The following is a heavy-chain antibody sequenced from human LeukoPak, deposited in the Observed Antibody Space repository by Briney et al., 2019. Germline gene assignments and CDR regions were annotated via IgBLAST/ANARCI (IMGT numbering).Heavy chain of an antibody. CDR1: GGSLSDSY. V-gene: IGHV4-34*01. CDR2: VYHTGST. Sequence: SETLSLTCAIYGGSLSDSYWSWNRQPPGRGLEWIGEVYHTGSTNYNPSLKTRVTISVDTSKNQFSLEVTSVTAADTAVYYCARGPTRIFDYWGQGTLVTVSS. CDR3: ARGPTRIFDY. J-gene: IGHJ4*02.